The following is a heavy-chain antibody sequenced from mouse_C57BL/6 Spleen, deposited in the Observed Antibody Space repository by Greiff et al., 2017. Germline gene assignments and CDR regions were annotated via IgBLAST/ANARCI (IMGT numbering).Heavy chain of an antibody. CDR1: GYTFTDYE. CDR3: TRYYGNPFAY. V-gene: IGHV1-15*01. D-gene: IGHD2-1*01. CDR2: IDPETGGT. Sequence: VQLVESGAELVRPGASVTLSCKASGYTFTDYEMHWVKQTPVHGLEWIGAIDPETGGTAYNQKFKGKAILTADKSSSTAYMEHRSLTSEDSAVYYCTRYYGNPFAYWGQGTLVTVSA. J-gene: IGHJ3*01.